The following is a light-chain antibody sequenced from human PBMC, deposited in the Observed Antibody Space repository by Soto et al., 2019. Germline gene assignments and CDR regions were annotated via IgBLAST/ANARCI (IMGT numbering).Light chain of an antibody. CDR3: QQDYDFPYT. V-gene: IGKV1-6*01. CDR2: AAS. CDR1: QGISSY. J-gene: IGKJ2*01. Sequence: AIQLTQSPSSLSASVGDRVTITCRASQGISSYLAWYQQKPGKAPKLLIYAASTLQSGVPSRFAGSGSGTDFTLTINDLQPEDVATYFCQQDYDFPYTFGQGTKVDIK.